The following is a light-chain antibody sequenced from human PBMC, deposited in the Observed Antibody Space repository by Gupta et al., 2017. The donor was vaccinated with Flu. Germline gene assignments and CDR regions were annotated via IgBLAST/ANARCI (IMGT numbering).Light chain of an antibody. V-gene: IGKV1-27*01. Sequence: DIQMTQSPSSLSASVGDRVTITCRASQNIYYYLAWFQHRPGKPPRLLIYATSTLQSGVPGSFSGSGSGTEFTLTITIRRPEDIGTYCCQKDARVPKTFGGGTKVEIK. CDR1: QNIYYY. CDR3: QKDARVPKT. CDR2: ATS. J-gene: IGKJ4*01.